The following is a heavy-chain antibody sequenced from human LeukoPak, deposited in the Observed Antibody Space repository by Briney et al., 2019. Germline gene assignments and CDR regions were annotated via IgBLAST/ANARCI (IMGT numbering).Heavy chain of an antibody. CDR1: GGSFSTYY. J-gene: IGHJ6*03. V-gene: IGHV4-34*01. CDR3: ARHGLGRGVYITRQYNYYMDV. Sequence: SETLSLTCAVYGGSFSTYYWGWVRQTPGNGLEWIAEINHSGSTNYNPSLKSRVTVSIDTSKNQFSLKLTSVTAADTGIYFCARHGLGRGVYITRQYNYYMDVWGTGTTVTVSS. D-gene: IGHD3-10*01. CDR2: INHSGST.